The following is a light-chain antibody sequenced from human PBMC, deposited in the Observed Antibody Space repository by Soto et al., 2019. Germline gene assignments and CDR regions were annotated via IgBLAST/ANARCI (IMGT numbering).Light chain of an antibody. J-gene: IGLJ1*01. V-gene: IGLV2-23*01. CDR1: SSDFGSYKF. CDR2: ETS. Sequence: QSVLTQPASVSGSPGQSVTISCTGTSSDFGSYKFVSWYQHHPGKVPKVIIYETSKRPSGVSDRFSGSKSGNTASLTISWLQAEDEADYYCFSFTSTNTHVFGSGTKLTVL. CDR3: FSFTSTNTHV.